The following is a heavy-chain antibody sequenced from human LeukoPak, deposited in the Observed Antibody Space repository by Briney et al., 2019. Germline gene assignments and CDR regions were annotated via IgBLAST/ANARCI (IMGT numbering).Heavy chain of an antibody. J-gene: IGHJ3*02. CDR1: GFTFSSYA. CDR2: ISYDGSNK. D-gene: IGHD2-2*01. Sequence: QPGRSLRLSCAASGFTFSSYAMHWVRQAPGKGLEWVAVISYDGSNKYYADSVKGRFTISRDNSKNTLYLQMNSLRAEDTAVYYCARDVVVVPAGVGMSLAFDIWGQGTRVTVSS. V-gene: IGHV3-30-3*01. CDR3: ARDVVVVPAGVGMSLAFDI.